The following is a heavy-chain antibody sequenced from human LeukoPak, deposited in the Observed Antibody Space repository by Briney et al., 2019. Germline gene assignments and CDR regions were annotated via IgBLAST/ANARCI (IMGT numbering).Heavy chain of an antibody. V-gene: IGHV3-66*02. CDR2: IYSGGST. J-gene: IGHJ3*02. CDR3: ARDRSASGPYSRDRDAFDI. Sequence: GGSLRLSCAASGFTVSSNYMSWVRQAPGKGLEWVSVIYSGGSTYYADSVKGRFTISRDNSKNTLYLQMNSLRAEDTAVYYCARDRSASGPYSRDRDAFDIWGQGTMVTVSS. CDR1: GFTVSSNY. D-gene: IGHD6-13*01.